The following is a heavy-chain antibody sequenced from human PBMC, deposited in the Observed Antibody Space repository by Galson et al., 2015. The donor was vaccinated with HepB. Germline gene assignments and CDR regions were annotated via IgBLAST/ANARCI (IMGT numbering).Heavy chain of an antibody. CDR1: GYSFTSYW. Sequence: QSGAEVKKPGESLRISCKGSGYSFTSYWISWVRQMPGKGLEWMGRIDPSDSYTNYSPSFQGHVTISADKSISTAYLQWSSLKASDTAMYYCARLGGGYSSSSRHYYYGMDVWGQGTTVTVSS. D-gene: IGHD6-6*01. J-gene: IGHJ6*02. CDR2: IDPSDSYT. V-gene: IGHV5-10-1*01. CDR3: ARLGGGYSSSSRHYYYGMDV.